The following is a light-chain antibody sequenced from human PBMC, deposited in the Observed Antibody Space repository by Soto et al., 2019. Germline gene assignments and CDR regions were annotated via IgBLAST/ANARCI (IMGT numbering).Light chain of an antibody. CDR1: SGDIGGYNF. CDR3: SSYAASNNFVV. J-gene: IGLJ2*01. Sequence: QSALTQPPSASESPGQSVTISCTGISGDIGGYNFVSWYQQHPGKAPKLMIYEVSKRPSGVPDRFSGSKSGNTASLTVSGLQAADEAFYYCSSYAASNNFVVFGGGTQLTVL. CDR2: EVS. V-gene: IGLV2-8*01.